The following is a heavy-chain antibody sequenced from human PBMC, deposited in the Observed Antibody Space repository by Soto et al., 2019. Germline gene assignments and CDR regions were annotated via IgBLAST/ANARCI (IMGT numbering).Heavy chain of an antibody. CDR1: GGSISSSSYY. D-gene: IGHD1-26*01. J-gene: IGHJ4*02. V-gene: IGHV4-39*01. Sequence: SETLSLTCTVSGGSISSSSYYWGWIRQPPGKGLEWIGRIFYTGRTYYNPSLKSRVTISVDKSKNQFSLKLTSVTAADTAIYYCARLTVGMTPIDFWGQGVLVTVSS. CDR2: IFYTGRT. CDR3: ARLTVGMTPIDF.